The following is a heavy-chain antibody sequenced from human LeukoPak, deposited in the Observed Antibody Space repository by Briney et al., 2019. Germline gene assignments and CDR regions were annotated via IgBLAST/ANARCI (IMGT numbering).Heavy chain of an antibody. CDR3: ANDSGSWSNYFDY. V-gene: IGHV3-30*02. CDR1: GFTFSSYG. Sequence: GGSLRLSCAASGFTFSSYGMHWVRQAPGKGLEWVAFIRYDGSNEYYADSVKGRFTISRDNSKNTLYLQMNSLRPDDTAVYYCANDSGSWSNYFDYWGQGTLVTVSS. J-gene: IGHJ4*02. D-gene: IGHD6-13*01. CDR2: IRYDGSNE.